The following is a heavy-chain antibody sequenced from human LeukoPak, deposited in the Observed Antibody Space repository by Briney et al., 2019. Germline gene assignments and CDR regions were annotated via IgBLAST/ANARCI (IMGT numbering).Heavy chain of an antibody. J-gene: IGHJ4*02. Sequence: SETLSLTCTVSGGSISSYYWSWIRQPPGKGLEWIGYIYYSGSTNYNPSLKSRVTISVDTSKNQFSLKLSSVTAADTAVCYCARDRYYDSSGYYYFDYWGQGTLVTVSS. V-gene: IGHV4-59*01. D-gene: IGHD3-22*01. CDR3: ARDRYYDSSGYYYFDY. CDR1: GGSISSYY. CDR2: IYYSGST.